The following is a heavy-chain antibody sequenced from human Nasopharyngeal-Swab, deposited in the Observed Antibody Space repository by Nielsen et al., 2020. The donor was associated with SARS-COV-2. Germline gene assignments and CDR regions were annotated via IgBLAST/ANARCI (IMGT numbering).Heavy chain of an antibody. V-gene: IGHV3-30*18. D-gene: IGHD3-10*01. Sequence: WIRQPPGKGLEWVAVVSYDGRHKSYADSVKGRFTVSRDNSKNTMYLQMSSLRAEDTAIYYCAESLRGVSLSFGYYYGLDVWGQGTTVTVSS. J-gene: IGHJ6*02. CDR3: AESLRGVSLSFGYYYGLDV. CDR2: VSYDGRHK.